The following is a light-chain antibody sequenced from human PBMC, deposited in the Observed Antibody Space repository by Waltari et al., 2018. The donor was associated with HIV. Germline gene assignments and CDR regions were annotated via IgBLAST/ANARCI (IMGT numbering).Light chain of an antibody. CDR3: CSYAGSSAFRI. CDR2: EVT. Sequence: QSAMTQPASVSGSPGQSITISCTGTSSDVGSYNFVSWYQHHPGKAPKLMIYEVTKRPSGVSNRFSASKSGNTVSLTISGLQAEDEADYYCCSYAGSSAFRIFGGGTRLTVL. CDR1: SSDVGSYNF. V-gene: IGLV2-23*02. J-gene: IGLJ2*01.